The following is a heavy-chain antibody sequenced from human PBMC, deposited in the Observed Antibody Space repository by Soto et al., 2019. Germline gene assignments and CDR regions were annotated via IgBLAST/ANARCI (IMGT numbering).Heavy chain of an antibody. CDR2: IYYSGST. Sequence: PSETLSLTCTVSGGSISSSSYYWGWIRQPPGKGLEWIGSIYYSGSTYYNPSLKSRVTISVDTSKNQFSLKLSSVTAADTAVYYCASSAAAGTTYGMDVWGQGTTVTVS. D-gene: IGHD6-13*01. V-gene: IGHV4-39*01. CDR1: GGSISSSSYY. J-gene: IGHJ6*02. CDR3: ASSAAAGTTYGMDV.